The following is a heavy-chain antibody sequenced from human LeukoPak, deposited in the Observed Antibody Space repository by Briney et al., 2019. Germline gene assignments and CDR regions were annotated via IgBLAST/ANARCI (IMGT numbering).Heavy chain of an antibody. CDR2: INHSGST. CDR1: GGSFSGYY. J-gene: IGHJ3*02. D-gene: IGHD2-15*01. Sequence: SETLSLTCAVYGGSFSGYYWSWIRQPPGEGLEWIGGINHSGSTNYNPSLKSRVTISVDTSKNQFSLKLSAVTAADTAVYYCARGRGLLGYCSGGSCYRGSRSAFDIWGQGTMVTVSS. CDR3: ARGRGLLGYCSGGSCYRGSRSAFDI. V-gene: IGHV4-34*01.